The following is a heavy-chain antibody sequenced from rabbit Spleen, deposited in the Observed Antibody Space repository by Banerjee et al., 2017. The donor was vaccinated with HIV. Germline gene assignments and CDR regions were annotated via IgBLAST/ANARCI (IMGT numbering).Heavy chain of an antibody. CDR1: GFDFSSYG. CDR3: ARDAGSGPYINGYFDL. J-gene: IGHJ4*01. V-gene: IGHV1S45*01. D-gene: IGHD8-1*01. CDR2: VYTGNGKT. Sequence: QEQLVESGGGLVQPGGSLKLSCKASGFDFSSYGVSWVRQPPGKGLEWIACVYTGNGKTYYASWAKGRFTISKTSSTTVTLQMTSLTVADTATYFCARDAGSGPYINGYFDLWGPGTLVTVS.